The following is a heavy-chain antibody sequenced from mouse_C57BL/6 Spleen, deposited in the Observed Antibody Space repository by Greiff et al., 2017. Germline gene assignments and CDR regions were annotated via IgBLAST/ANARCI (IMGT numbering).Heavy chain of an antibody. CDR3: ARSVQGYDDAMDY. J-gene: IGHJ4*01. CDR1: GYTFTSYW. V-gene: IGHV1-52*01. Sequence: QVQLQQSGAELVRPGSSVKLSCKASGYTFTSYWMHWVKQRPIQGLEWIGNIDPSDSETHYNQKFKDKATLTVDKSSSTAYMQLSSLTSEDSAVYYCARSVQGYDDAMDYCGQGTSVTVSS. CDR2: IDPSDSET. D-gene: IGHD2-12*01.